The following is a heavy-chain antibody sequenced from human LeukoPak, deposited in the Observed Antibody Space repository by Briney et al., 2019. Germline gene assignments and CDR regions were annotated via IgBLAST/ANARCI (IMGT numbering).Heavy chain of an antibody. V-gene: IGHV4-30-4*01. Sequence: SETLSLTCTVSGGSTYSGDYYWSWIRHPPGKGLEWIGYSYYSGSTYYNPSLKSRVRISVDTSKNQFSLKLTSVTAADTAVYYCARGQAIVRGVIENFDNWGQGTLVTVSS. CDR3: ARGQAIVRGVIENFDN. J-gene: IGHJ4*02. CDR2: SYYSGST. D-gene: IGHD3-10*01. CDR1: GGSTYSGDYY.